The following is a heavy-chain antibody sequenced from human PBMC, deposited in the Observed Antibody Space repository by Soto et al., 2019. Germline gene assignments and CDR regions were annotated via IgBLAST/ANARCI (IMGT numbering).Heavy chain of an antibody. CDR2: IYYSGST. J-gene: IGHJ5*02. V-gene: IGHV4-30-4*01. Sequence: SSETLSLTCTVSGGSISSDDYYWSWIRQPPGKGLEWIGYIYYSGSTYYNPSLKSRVTISVDTSKNQFSLKLSSVTAADTAVYYCARGARGSNWFDPWGQGTLVTV. D-gene: IGHD2-15*01. CDR3: ARGARGSNWFDP. CDR1: GGSISSDDYY.